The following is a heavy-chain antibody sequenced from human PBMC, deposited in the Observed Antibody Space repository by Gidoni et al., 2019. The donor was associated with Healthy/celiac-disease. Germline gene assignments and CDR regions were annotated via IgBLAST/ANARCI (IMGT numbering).Heavy chain of an antibody. D-gene: IGHD1-26*01. CDR2: IKSKTDGGTT. Sequence: EVQLVESGGGLVKPGGPLRLSCAASGFTFSNAWMSWVRQAPGKGLEWVGRIKSKTDGGTTDYTAPVKGRFTISRDDSKNTLYLQMNSLKTEDTAVYYCTTDRHIVGATEVDYWGQGTLVTVSS. CDR3: TTDRHIVGATEVDY. CDR1: GFTFSNAW. J-gene: IGHJ4*02. V-gene: IGHV3-15*01.